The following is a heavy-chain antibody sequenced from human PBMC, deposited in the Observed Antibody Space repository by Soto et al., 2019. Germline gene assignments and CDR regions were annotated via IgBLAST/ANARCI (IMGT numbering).Heavy chain of an antibody. CDR3: ARTSPVAGGLDY. CDR2: IYYTT. CDR1: GGSISNYY. V-gene: IGHV4-59*01. J-gene: IGHJ4*02. D-gene: IGHD6-19*01. Sequence: QVQLQESGPGLVKPAETLSLTCTVSGGSISNYYWSWIRQAPGKGLEWIGYIYYTTNYNPSLKSRVXXXAXXSKNQISLKLTSVTAADTAVYYCARTSPVAGGLDYWGQGTLVTVSS.